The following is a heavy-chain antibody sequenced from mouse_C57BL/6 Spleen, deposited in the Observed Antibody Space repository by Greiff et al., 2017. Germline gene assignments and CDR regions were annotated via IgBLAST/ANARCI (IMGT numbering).Heavy chain of an antibody. V-gene: IGHV1-7*01. Sequence: QVHVKPSGAELVKPGASVKLSCKASGYTFTSYCMHWVKQRPGQGLEWIGYINPCSGYTKYNQKFKDKATLTADKSSSTAYMQLSSLTYEDSAVYYCTRKDYDVDPLAYWGQGTLVTVSA. CDR1: GYTFTSYC. CDR3: TRKDYDVDPLAY. CDR2: INPCSGYT. J-gene: IGHJ3*01. D-gene: IGHD2-4*01.